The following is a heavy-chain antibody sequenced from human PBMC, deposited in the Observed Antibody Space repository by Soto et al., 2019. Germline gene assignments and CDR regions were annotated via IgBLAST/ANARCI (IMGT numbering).Heavy chain of an antibody. Sequence: SGPTLVNPTQTLTLTCTFSRFSLSTSGMCVSWIRQPPGKALEWLALIDWDDDKYYSTSLKTRLTISKDTSKNQVVLTMTNMDPVDTATYYCARIRNTRGSGWYYFDYWGQGTLVTVSS. CDR3: ARIRNTRGSGWYYFDY. D-gene: IGHD6-19*01. J-gene: IGHJ4*02. CDR2: IDWDDDK. CDR1: RFSLSTSGMC. V-gene: IGHV2-70*01.